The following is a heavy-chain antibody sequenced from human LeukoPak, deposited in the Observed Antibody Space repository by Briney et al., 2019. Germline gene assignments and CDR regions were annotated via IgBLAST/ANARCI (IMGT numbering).Heavy chain of an antibody. CDR3: ARHGTISSESYFDY. J-gene: IGHJ4*02. Sequence: SETLSLTCTVSGTSISSYYWSWIRQPPGKGLESIGYIYYSGDINYNPSLKSRVTMSLDASKNQFSPKLSSVTAADTAVYYCARHGTISSESYFDYWGQGALVTVSS. D-gene: IGHD1-14*01. CDR1: GTSISSYY. V-gene: IGHV4-59*01. CDR2: IYYSGDI.